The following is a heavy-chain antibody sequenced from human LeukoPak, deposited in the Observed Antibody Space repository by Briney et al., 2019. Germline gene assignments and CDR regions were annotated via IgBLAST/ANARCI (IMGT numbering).Heavy chain of an antibody. Sequence: GGSLSHLCAASGFTDSSNYMIWVRQAPGKGGEGVSVIYSGGSTYYADSVQGRFTISRDNSKNTLYLQMNSLRAEDTAVYYCARDHGYSGLDYWGQGTLVTVSS. CDR3: ARDHGYSGLDY. CDR1: GFTDSSNY. D-gene: IGHD1-26*01. CDR2: IYSGGST. V-gene: IGHV3-53*01. J-gene: IGHJ4*02.